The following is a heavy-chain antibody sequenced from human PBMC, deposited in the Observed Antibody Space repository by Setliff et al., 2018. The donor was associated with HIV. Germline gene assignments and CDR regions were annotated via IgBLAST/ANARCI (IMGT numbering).Heavy chain of an antibody. J-gene: IGHJ6*03. CDR3: ASHGDYYYYYMDV. CDR1: GGSISSGNYY. CDR2: IYTSGST. Sequence: SETLSLTCTVSGGSISSGNYYWSWIRQPAGKGLEWIGRIYTSGSTNYNPSLKSRVTISLDTSKNQFSLNLSSVTAADTAVYYCASHGDYYYYYMDVWGKGTTVTVSS. D-gene: IGHD3-3*01. V-gene: IGHV4-61*02.